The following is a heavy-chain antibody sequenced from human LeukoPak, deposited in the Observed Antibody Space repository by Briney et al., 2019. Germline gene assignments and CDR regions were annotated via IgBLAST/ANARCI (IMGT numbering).Heavy chain of an antibody. V-gene: IGHV3-48*03. Sequence: GGSLRLSCAASGFTFSSYEVNWVRQAPGKGLEWVSYISSSGSTIYYADSVKGRFTISRDNAKNSLYLQMNSLRAEDTAVYYCARDREYDFFDYWGQGTLVTVSS. CDR1: GFTFSSYE. CDR2: ISSSGSTI. CDR3: ARDREYDFFDY. J-gene: IGHJ4*02. D-gene: IGHD3-3*01.